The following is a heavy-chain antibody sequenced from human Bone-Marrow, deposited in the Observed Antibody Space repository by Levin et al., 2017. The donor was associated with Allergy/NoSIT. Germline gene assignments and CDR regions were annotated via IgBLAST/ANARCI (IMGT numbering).Heavy chain of an antibody. J-gene: IGHJ6*02. CDR1: GGTFSSYA. V-gene: IGHV1-69*13. Sequence: GASVKVSCKASGGTFSSYAISWVRQAPGQGLEWMGGIIPIFGTANYAQKFQGRVTITADESTSTAYMELSSLRSEDTAVYYCAGQITMVRGVIPTVSMDVWGQGTTVTVSS. CDR3: AGQITMVRGVIPTVSMDV. D-gene: IGHD3-10*01. CDR2: IIPIFGTA.